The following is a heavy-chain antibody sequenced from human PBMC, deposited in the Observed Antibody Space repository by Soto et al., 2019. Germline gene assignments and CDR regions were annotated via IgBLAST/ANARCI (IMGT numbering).Heavy chain of an antibody. J-gene: IGHJ6*02. Sequence: SETLSLTCTVSGGSISSYYWIWIRQPPGKGLEWIGYMYNTGSTIYNPSLKSRVTISVDTSKNQFSLKLNSVTAADTAVYYCARDLWGYCGTDCFPLDVWGQGTTVTVSS. CDR1: GGSISSYY. CDR2: MYNTGST. CDR3: ARDLWGYCGTDCFPLDV. V-gene: IGHV4-59*01. D-gene: IGHD2-21*02.